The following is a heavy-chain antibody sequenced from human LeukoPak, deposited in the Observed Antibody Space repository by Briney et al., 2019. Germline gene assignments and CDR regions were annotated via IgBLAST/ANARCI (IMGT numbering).Heavy chain of an antibody. V-gene: IGHV5-51*01. D-gene: IGHD2-2*01. CDR2: IYPGDSDT. J-gene: IGHJ6*02. CDR3: ARQGVRVVPTLYYYGMDV. Sequence: GESLKISCKGSGYSFTSYWIGWVRQMPGKGLEWMGIIYPGDSDTRYSPSFQGQVTISADKSISTAYLQWSSLKASDTAMYYCARQGVRVVPTLYYYGMDVWGQGTTVTVSS. CDR1: GYSFTSYW.